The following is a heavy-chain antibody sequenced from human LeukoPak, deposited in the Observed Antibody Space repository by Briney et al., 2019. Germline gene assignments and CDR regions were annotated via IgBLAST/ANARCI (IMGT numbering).Heavy chain of an antibody. D-gene: IGHD3-3*01. V-gene: IGHV4-39*07. Sequence: SETLSLTCTVSGGSISSGSYYWAWIRQPPGKGLEWIGSIYYSGSSYYNPSLKSRVTMSVDTSKNQFSLKLSSVTAADTAVYYCAGATPRYYDFWSGPYYFDYWGQGTLVTVSS. CDR2: IYYSGSS. J-gene: IGHJ4*02. CDR3: AGATPRYYDFWSGPYYFDY. CDR1: GGSISSGSYY.